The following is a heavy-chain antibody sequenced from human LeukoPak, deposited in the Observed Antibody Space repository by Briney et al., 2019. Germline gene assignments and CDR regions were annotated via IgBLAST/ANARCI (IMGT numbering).Heavy chain of an antibody. Sequence: SETLSLTCTVSGYSISSGYFWGWIRQPPGKGLEWIGVYHVGTTDYNPSLKSRVTISVDRSKNQMSLKLSSVTVADTAVYYCARCLGFLIGSSWYPDAFDIWGQGTMVTVSS. CDR2: VYHVGTT. D-gene: IGHD6-13*01. CDR3: ARCLGFLIGSSWYPDAFDI. CDR1: GYSISSGYF. V-gene: IGHV4-38-2*02. J-gene: IGHJ3*02.